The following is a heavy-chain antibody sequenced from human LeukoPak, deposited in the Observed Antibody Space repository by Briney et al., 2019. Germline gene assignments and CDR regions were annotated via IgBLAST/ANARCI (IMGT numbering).Heavy chain of an antibody. V-gene: IGHV4-31*03. Sequence: SQTLSLTCTVSGGSISSGGYYWSWIRQHPGKGLEWIGYIYYSGSTYYNPSPKSRVTISVDTSKNQFSLKLSSVTAADTAVYYCACSGGVVVPAAWLYFDYWGQGTLVTVSS. CDR2: IYYSGST. J-gene: IGHJ4*02. CDR3: ACSGGVVVPAAWLYFDY. D-gene: IGHD2-2*01. CDR1: GGSISSGGYY.